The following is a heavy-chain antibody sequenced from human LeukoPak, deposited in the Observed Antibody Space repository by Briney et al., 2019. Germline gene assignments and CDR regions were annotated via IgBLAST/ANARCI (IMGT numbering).Heavy chain of an antibody. CDR3: AREDILTGYVADLDY. J-gene: IGHJ4*02. D-gene: IGHD3-9*01. CDR1: GFTFSNFW. CDR2: IKQDGSEN. V-gene: IGHV3-7*01. Sequence: PGGSLRLSCAAYGFTFSNFWMSWVRQAPGKGLEWVANIKQDGSENYYVDSVRGRFTISRDNAKKSLYLQMNSLRAEDTAVYYCAREDILTGYVADLDYWGQGTEVTVSS.